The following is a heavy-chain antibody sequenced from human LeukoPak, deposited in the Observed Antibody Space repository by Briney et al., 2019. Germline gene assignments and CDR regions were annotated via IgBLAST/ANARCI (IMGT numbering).Heavy chain of an antibody. D-gene: IGHD3-3*01. Sequence: GGSLRLSCAASGFTFSTYAMSWVRQAPGKGLEWVSAISGSGGSTYYADSVKGRFTISRDNSKNTLYLQMNSLRAEDTAVYYCAKYIKPGSHIRGDAFDIWGQGTMVTVSS. CDR3: AKYIKPGSHIRGDAFDI. CDR2: ISGSGGST. CDR1: GFTFSTYA. J-gene: IGHJ3*02. V-gene: IGHV3-23*01.